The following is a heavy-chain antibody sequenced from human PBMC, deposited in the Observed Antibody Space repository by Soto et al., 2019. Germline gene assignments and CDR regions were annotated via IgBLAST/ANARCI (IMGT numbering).Heavy chain of an antibody. J-gene: IGHJ6*03. CDR3: VCDGYCSGGSCKHYYYYYMDV. Sequence: GGSLRLSCAASGFTFSSYSMNWVRQAPGKGLEWVSSISSSSSYIYYADSVKGRFTISRDNAKNSLYLQMNSLRAEDTAVYYCVCDGYCSGGSCKHYYYYYMDVWGKGTTVTVSS. CDR2: ISSSSSYI. V-gene: IGHV3-21*01. D-gene: IGHD2-15*01. CDR1: GFTFSSYS.